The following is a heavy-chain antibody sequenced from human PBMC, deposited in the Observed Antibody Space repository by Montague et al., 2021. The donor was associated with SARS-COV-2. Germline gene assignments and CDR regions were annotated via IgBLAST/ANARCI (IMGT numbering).Heavy chain of an antibody. J-gene: IGHJ4*02. CDR1: GDSVSSSDHY. CDR2: VYYSGYT. CDR3: ARRRLREDSFDF. Sequence: SETLSLTCTVSGDSVSSSDHYWGWIRQPPGKGLEWLGIVYYSGYTYYNPSVKGRVTISIDASKNQFSLKLNSLTATDTAIYHCARRRLREDSFDFWGQGTLLTVSS. V-gene: IGHV4-39*01. D-gene: IGHD4-17*01.